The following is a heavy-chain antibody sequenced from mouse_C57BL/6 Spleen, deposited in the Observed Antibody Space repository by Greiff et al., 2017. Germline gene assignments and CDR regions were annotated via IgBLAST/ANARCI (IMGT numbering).Heavy chain of an antibody. Sequence: VMLVESGPELVKPGASVKISCKASGYSFTGYYMNWVKQSPEKSLEWIGEINPSTGGTTYNQKFKAKATLTVDKSSSTAYMQLKSLTSEDSAVYYCARDSSGYGYWGQGTTLTVSS. D-gene: IGHD3-2*02. CDR2: INPSTGGT. J-gene: IGHJ2*01. V-gene: IGHV1-42*01. CDR3: ARDSSGYGY. CDR1: GYSFTGYY.